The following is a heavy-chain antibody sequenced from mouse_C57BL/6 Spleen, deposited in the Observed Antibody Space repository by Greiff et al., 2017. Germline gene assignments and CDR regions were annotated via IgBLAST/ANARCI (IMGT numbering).Heavy chain of an antibody. V-gene: IGHV1-50*01. CDR2: IDPSDSYT. Sequence: QVQLQQPGAELVKPGASVKLSCKASGYTFTSYWMQWVKQRPGQGLEWIGEIDPSDSYTNYNQKFKGKATLTVDTSSSTAYMQLSSLTSEDSAVYYCARRDYYGRDYYAMDYWGQGTSVTVSS. D-gene: IGHD1-1*01. J-gene: IGHJ4*01. CDR1: GYTFTSYW. CDR3: ARRDYYGRDYYAMDY.